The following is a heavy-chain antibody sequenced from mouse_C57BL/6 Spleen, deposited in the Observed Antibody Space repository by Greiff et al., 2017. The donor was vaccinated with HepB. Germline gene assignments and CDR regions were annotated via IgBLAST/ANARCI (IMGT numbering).Heavy chain of an antibody. D-gene: IGHD1-1*01. J-gene: IGHJ2*01. CDR1: GFSLTSYA. Sequence: VMLVESGPGLVAPSQSLSITCTVSGFSLTSYAISWVRQPPGKGLEWLGVIWTGGGTNYNSALKSRLSISKDNSKSQVFLKMNSLQTDDTARYYCARNEGGYGSSYGNYFDYRGQGTTLTVSS. CDR3: ARNEGGYGSSYGNYFDY. CDR2: IWTGGGT. V-gene: IGHV2-9-1*01.